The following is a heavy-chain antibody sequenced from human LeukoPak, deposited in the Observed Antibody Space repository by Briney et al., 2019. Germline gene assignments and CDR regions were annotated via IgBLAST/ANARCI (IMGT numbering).Heavy chain of an antibody. CDR1: GYTFTNYY. V-gene: IGHV1-46*01. CDR3: ARDEATGWFDR. Sequence: EASVKVSCKASGYTFTNYYMHWVRQAPGQGLEWMGILNTSSGSTAYAQKFQGRVTMTRDTSTSTVYMEPSSLRSEDTAVYYCARDEATGWFDRWGQGTLVIVFS. D-gene: IGHD5-24*01. CDR2: LNTSSGST. J-gene: IGHJ5*02.